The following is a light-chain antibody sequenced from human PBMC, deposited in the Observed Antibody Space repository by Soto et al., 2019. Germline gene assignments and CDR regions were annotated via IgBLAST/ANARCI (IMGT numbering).Light chain of an antibody. V-gene: IGLV1-40*01. CDR1: SSNFGAGYD. CDR3: QSYDSSLSAYV. Sequence: QSALTQPPSVSGAPGQRVTISCTGSSSNFGAGYDVHWYQQLPGTAPKLLIYGNNKRPSGVPDRFSGSKSGTSASLAITGLQAEDEADYYCQSYDSSLSAYVFGTGTKVTVL. CDR2: GNN. J-gene: IGLJ1*01.